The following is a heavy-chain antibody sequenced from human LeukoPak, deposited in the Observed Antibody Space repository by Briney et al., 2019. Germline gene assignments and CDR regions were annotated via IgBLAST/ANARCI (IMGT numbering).Heavy chain of an antibody. Sequence: SVKVSCKASGYTFTSYYMHWVRQAPGQGLEWMGGTIPFYGATNYAAKFQGRVTITADESTGTVYMELSSLRSEDTAVYYCARMKGYSYSDYWGQGTLVTVSS. J-gene: IGHJ4*02. V-gene: IGHV1-69*13. D-gene: IGHD1-26*01. CDR2: TIPFYGAT. CDR3: ARMKGYSYSDY. CDR1: GYTFTSYY.